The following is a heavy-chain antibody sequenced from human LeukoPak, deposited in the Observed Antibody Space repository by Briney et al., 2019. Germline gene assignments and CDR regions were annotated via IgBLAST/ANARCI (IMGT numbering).Heavy chain of an antibody. Sequence: PGGSLRLSCAASGFTVSSNYMSWVRQAPGKGLEWVSFIYSGGSTYYADSVKGRFTISRDNSKNTLYLQMNSLRAEDTAVYYCARDKAYYYDSSGSAGDAFDIWGQGTMVTVSS. CDR2: IYSGGST. CDR3: ARDKAYYYDSSGSAGDAFDI. V-gene: IGHV3-53*01. CDR1: GFTVSSNY. D-gene: IGHD3-22*01. J-gene: IGHJ3*02.